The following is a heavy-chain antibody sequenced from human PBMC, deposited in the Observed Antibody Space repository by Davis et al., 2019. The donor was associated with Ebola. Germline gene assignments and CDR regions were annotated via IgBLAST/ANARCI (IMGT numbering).Heavy chain of an antibody. Sequence: GESLKISCAASGFTFSSYSMNWVRQAPGKGLEWVSSISSSSSYIYYADSVKGRFTMSRDNAKNSLYLQMNSLRAEDTAIYYCARGYSRAVDYWGQGTLVTVSS. CDR3: ARGYSRAVDY. V-gene: IGHV3-21*01. CDR2: ISSSSSYI. CDR1: GFTFSSYS. D-gene: IGHD6-13*01. J-gene: IGHJ4*02.